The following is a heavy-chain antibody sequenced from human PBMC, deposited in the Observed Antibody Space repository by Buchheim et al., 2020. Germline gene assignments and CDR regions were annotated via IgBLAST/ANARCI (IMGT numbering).Heavy chain of an antibody. CDR2: IKQDGSDK. CDR1: GYRFSDYW. D-gene: IGHD6-19*01. V-gene: IGHV3-7*01. J-gene: IGHJ4*02. CDR3: ARGTGWYPDY. Sequence: EVQLVESGGGLVQPGGSLRLSCAASGYRFSDYWMNWVRQAPGKGLEWVANIKQDGSDKYYVDSVKGRFTISRDNAKNSLYLQMNSLRVEDTAAYYCARGTGWYPDYWGQGTL.